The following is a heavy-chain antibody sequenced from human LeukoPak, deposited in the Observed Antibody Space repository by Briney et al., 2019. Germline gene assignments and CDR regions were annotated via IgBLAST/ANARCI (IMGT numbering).Heavy chain of an antibody. J-gene: IGHJ4*02. D-gene: IGHD3-22*01. V-gene: IGHV4-34*01. CDR1: GGSFSGYY. CDR3: ASTGFRYYDSSGSLGY. CDR2: INHSGST. Sequence: SETLSLTCAVYGGSFSGYYWSWIRQPPGKGLEWIGEINHSGSTNYNPSLKSRVTISVDKSKNQFSLKLSSVTAADTAVYYCASTGFRYYDSSGSLGYWGQGTLVTVSS.